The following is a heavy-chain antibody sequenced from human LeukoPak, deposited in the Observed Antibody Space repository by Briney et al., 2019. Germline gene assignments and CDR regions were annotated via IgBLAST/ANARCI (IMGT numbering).Heavy chain of an antibody. V-gene: IGHV4-59*01. J-gene: IGHJ6*03. Sequence: PSETLFLTCTVSGGSISSYYRSSIRQPPGKGLEWIGYIYYSGSTNYNPSLKSRVTISVDTSKNQFSLKLSSVTAADTAVYYCARLLSRDYYYMDVWGKGTTVTVSS. CDR1: GGSISSYY. CDR3: ARLLSRDYYYMDV. D-gene: IGHD2-15*01. CDR2: IYYSGST.